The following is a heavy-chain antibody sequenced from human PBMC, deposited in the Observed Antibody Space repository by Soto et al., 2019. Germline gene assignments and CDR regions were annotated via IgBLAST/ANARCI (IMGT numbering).Heavy chain of an antibody. Sequence: PGGSLRLSCLASGFTFSNFAMAWVRQAPGEGLEWVSAISGSGDDTFYADSMKGRFTISRDNSKDTLYLQINSLRAEDTAVYYCANPIPKTGTTFGFWGQGTLVTVSS. V-gene: IGHV3-23*01. CDR1: GFTFSNFA. J-gene: IGHJ4*02. CDR3: ANPIPKTGTTFGF. CDR2: ISGSGDDT. D-gene: IGHD1-1*01.